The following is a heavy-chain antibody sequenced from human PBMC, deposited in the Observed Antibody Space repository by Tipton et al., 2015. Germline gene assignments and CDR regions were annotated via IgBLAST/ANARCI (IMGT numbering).Heavy chain of an antibody. CDR3: ARGELGDFDS. CDR1: GGSISRGYS. J-gene: IGHJ4*02. V-gene: IGHV4-38-2*01. CDR2: VDHSGDS. D-gene: IGHD6-6*01. Sequence: TLSLTCAVSGGSISRGYSWAWIRQPPGKGLEWIGSVDHSGDSYSNPSLKSRVTISLDTSKNQFSLQLSSVTDADTAVYYCARGELGDFDSWGQGTLVIVSS.